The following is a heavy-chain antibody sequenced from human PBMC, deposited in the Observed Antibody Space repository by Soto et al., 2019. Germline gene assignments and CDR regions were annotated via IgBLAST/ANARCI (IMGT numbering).Heavy chain of an antibody. V-gene: IGHV3-23*01. CDR3: ARDRFSGTYYSAFDI. D-gene: IGHD1-26*01. J-gene: IGHJ3*02. CDR2: ISSSGGSI. CDR1: GFTFSSYA. Sequence: RLSCAASGFTFSSYAMSWVRQAPGKGLEWVSAISSSGGSIYYADSVKGRFTISRDNAKNSLYLQMNSLRVEDTAVYFCARDRFSGTYYSAFDIWGQGTMVTVSS.